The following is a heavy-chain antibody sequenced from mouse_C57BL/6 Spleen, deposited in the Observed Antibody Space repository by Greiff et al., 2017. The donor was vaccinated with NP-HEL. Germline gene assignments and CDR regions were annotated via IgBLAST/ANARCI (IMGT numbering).Heavy chain of an antibody. D-gene: IGHD1-1*01. V-gene: IGHV1-66*01. J-gene: IGHJ1*03. CDR1: GYSFTSYY. Sequence: VQLVESGPELVKPGASVKISCKASGYSFTSYYIHWVKQRPGQGLEWIGWIYPGSGNTKYNEKFKGKATLTADTSSSTAYMQLSSLTSEDSAVYYCAREITTVVATEKRRYFDVWGTGTTVTVSS. CDR2: IYPGSGNT. CDR3: AREITTVVATEKRRYFDV.